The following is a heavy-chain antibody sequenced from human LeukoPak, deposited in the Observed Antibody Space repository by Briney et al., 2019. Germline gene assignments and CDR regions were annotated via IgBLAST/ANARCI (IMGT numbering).Heavy chain of an antibody. Sequence: PSETLSLTCTVSGGSISSGSFHWSWIRQPAGKGLEWIGRIYTSGNTDYNPSLKSRVTISVDTSKNQFSLNLSSVTAADTAVYYCARTTEDCSRTSCYQYWFDPWGQGTLVTVSS. CDR1: GGSISSGSFH. V-gene: IGHV4-61*02. CDR2: IYTSGNT. J-gene: IGHJ5*02. CDR3: ARTTEDCSRTSCYQYWFDP. D-gene: IGHD2-2*01.